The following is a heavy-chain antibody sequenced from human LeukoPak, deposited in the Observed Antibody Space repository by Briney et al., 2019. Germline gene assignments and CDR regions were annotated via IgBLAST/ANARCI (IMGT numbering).Heavy chain of an antibody. J-gene: IGHJ4*02. Sequence: ASVKVSCKASGYTFTGYYMHWVRQAPGQGLEWMGWINPNSGGTNYAQKFQGRVTMTRDTSISTAYMELSRLRSDDTAVYFCARVWQQLVRAPTDYFDYWGQGTLVTVSS. CDR2: INPNSGGT. CDR1: GYTFTGYY. CDR3: ARVWQQLVRAPTDYFDY. V-gene: IGHV1-2*02. D-gene: IGHD6-13*01.